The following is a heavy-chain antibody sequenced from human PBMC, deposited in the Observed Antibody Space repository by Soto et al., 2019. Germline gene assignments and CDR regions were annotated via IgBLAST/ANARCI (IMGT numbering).Heavy chain of an antibody. J-gene: IGHJ3*01. CDR3: ARGDRVDFDL. D-gene: IGHD2-21*01. Sequence: EVQLVESGGGLVQPGESLRLSCAASGFTFDYYWMHWVRQAPGKGLVWVSRIHSDGTSTTYADSVKGRFTISRDNAKNTLALQMNSLRADETAVYYCARGDRVDFDLWGQGTVVTVSS. CDR2: IHSDGTST. CDR1: GFTFDYYW. V-gene: IGHV3-74*01.